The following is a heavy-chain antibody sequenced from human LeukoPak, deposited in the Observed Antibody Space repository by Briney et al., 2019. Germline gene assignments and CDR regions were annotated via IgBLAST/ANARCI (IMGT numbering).Heavy chain of an antibody. CDR1: GFTFSSYA. Sequence: GSLRLSCAASGFTFSSYAMSWVRQAPGKGLEWIGSIYYSGSTYYNPSLKSRVTISVDTSKNQFSLKLSSVTAADTAVYYCASRTGIAAAAYYFDYWGQGTLVTVSS. J-gene: IGHJ4*02. CDR2: IYYSGST. D-gene: IGHD6-13*01. CDR3: ASRTGIAAAAYYFDY. V-gene: IGHV4-38-2*01.